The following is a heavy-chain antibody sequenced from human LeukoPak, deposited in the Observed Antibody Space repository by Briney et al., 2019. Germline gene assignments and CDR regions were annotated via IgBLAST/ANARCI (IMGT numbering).Heavy chain of an antibody. CDR2: INPNSGGT. CDR3: ARRHKIAAAGYNWFDP. V-gene: IGHV1-2*06. Sequence: GASVKVSCKASGYTFTGYYMHWVRQAPGQGLEWMGRINPNSGGTNYAQKFQGRVTMTRDTSISTAYMELSRLRSDDTAVYYCARRHKIAAAGYNWFDPWGQGTLVTVSS. J-gene: IGHJ5*02. D-gene: IGHD6-13*01. CDR1: GYTFTGYY.